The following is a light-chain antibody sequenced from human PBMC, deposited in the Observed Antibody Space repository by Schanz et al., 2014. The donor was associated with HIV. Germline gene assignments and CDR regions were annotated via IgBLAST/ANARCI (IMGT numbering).Light chain of an antibody. CDR1: SSDVGGYNY. J-gene: IGLJ2*01. CDR3: AAWDDSLNGLVV. CDR2: EVT. V-gene: IGLV2-8*01. Sequence: QSALTQPPSASGSPGQSVTISCTGTSSDVGGYNYVSWYQLRPGKAPQLMIYEVTKRPSGVPDRFSGSKSGNTASLTVSGLQAEDEADYYCAAWDDSLNGLVVFGGGTKLTVL.